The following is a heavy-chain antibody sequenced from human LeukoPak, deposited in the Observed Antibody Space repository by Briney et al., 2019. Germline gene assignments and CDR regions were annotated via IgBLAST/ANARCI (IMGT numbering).Heavy chain of an antibody. J-gene: IGHJ4*02. CDR1: GGSISSYY. D-gene: IGHD5-18*01. V-gene: IGHV4-59*08. CDR3: ARNQDTSWYFDY. CDR2: IYYSGST. Sequence: PSETLSLTCTVSGGSISSYYWSWIRQPPGKGLEWIGYIYYSGSTNYNPSLKSRVTISVDTSKNQFSLKLSSVTAADTAVYYCARNQDTSWYFDYWGQGTLVTVSS.